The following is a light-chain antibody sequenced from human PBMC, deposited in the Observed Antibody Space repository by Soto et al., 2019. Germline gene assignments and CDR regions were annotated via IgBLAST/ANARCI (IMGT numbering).Light chain of an antibody. CDR3: QHYNNWPPWT. Sequence: EIVMTQSPATLSVSPGERATLSCRASQSVSSNLAWYQQKPGQAPRLLIYGASTRATGIPARFSGSVSGAELTVTLNSRQSEGFAIYYCQHYNNWPPWTFGQGTKVEIK. CDR2: GAS. CDR1: QSVSSN. V-gene: IGKV3-15*01. J-gene: IGKJ1*01.